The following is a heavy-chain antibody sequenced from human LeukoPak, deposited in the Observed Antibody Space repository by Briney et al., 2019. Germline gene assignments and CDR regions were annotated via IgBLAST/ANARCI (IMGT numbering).Heavy chain of an antibody. J-gene: IGHJ4*02. CDR1: GFTFSNYA. D-gene: IGHD5-12*01. V-gene: IGHV3-23*01. Sequence: GGSLRLSCAASGFTFSNYAMSWVRQAPGKGLEWVSSISGSGGTTYYADSVMGRFTISRDDSKSTLYLQMNSVRGDDTAMYYCAKRLGDYWGQGTLVTVSS. CDR3: AKRLGDY. CDR2: ISGSGGTT.